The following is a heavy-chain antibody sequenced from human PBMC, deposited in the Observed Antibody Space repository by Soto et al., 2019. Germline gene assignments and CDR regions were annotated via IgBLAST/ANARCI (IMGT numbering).Heavy chain of an antibody. CDR2: FIAMLGTP. CDR3: ASGAMANFDY. D-gene: IGHD5-18*01. J-gene: IGHJ4*02. CDR1: GGTFGSQG. V-gene: IGHV1-69*13. Sequence: ASVKVSCKASGGTFGSQGIAWVRQAPGQGLEWMGGFIAMLGTPTYAKKVQGRATISADESLTSSYLELRSLRSEDTGVYFCASGAMANFDYCAQATVVTVSS.